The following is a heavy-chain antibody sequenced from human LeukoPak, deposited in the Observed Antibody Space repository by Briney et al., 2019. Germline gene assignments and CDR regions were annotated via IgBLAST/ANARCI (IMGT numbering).Heavy chain of an antibody. CDR3: ATDYNWAYLDY. V-gene: IGHV3-11*04. Sequence: DSVKGRFTVSRDNAKNLLYLQMNSLRAEDTAIYYCATDYNWAYLDYWGQGTLVTVSS. D-gene: IGHD1-20*01. J-gene: IGHJ4*02.